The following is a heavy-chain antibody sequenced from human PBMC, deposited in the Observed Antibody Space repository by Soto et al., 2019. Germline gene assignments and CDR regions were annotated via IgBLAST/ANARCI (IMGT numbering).Heavy chain of an antibody. CDR3: ARDSATHYDFWSGYPPYYYYGMDV. CDR2: IIPIFGTA. J-gene: IGHJ6*02. CDR1: GGTFSSYA. D-gene: IGHD3-3*01. V-gene: IGHV1-69*13. Sequence: RASVKVSCKASGGTFSSYAISWVRQAPGQGLEWMGGIIPIFGTANYAQKFQGRVTITADESTSTAYMELSSLRSEDTAVYYCARDSATHYDFWSGYPPYYYYGMDVWGQGTTVTVSS.